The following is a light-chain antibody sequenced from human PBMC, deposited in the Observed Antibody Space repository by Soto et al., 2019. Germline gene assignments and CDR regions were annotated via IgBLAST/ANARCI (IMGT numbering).Light chain of an antibody. J-gene: IGLJ2*01. CDR1: NSDVGGYNY. Sequence: QSTLTQPPSASGSPGQSVTISCTGTNSDVGGYNYVSWYQQHPDKAPKLMIYEVTKRPSGVPDRFSASKSGNTASLTVSGLQAEDEADYYCSSYAGSNNFVVFGGGTKLTV. V-gene: IGLV2-8*01. CDR3: SSYAGSNNFVV. CDR2: EVT.